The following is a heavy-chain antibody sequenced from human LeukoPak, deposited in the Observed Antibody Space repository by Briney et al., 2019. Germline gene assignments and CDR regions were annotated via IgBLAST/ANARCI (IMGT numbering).Heavy chain of an antibody. D-gene: IGHD3-10*01. J-gene: IGHJ4*02. Sequence: ASVKVSCKASGYTFTSYGISWVRQAPGQGLEWMGWISAYNGNTNYAQELQGRVTMTTDTSTSTAYMELSSLRSEDTAVYYCARELVRGIRLDYWGQGTLVTVSS. CDR3: ARELVRGIRLDY. CDR2: ISAYNGNT. V-gene: IGHV1-18*01. CDR1: GYTFTSYG.